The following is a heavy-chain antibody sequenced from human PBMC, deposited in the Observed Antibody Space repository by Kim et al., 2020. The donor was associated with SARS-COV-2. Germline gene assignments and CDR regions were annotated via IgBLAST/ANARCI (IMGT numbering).Heavy chain of an antibody. CDR1: GFPFSNFA. J-gene: IGHJ4*02. D-gene: IGHD2-21*01. CDR3: AKHIGYDY. CDR2: IRTNVGST. V-gene: IGHV3-23*01. Sequence: GGSLRLSCAASGFPFSNFAMSWVRQAPGKGLERVSTIRTNVGSTFYADSVKGRFTISRDNSKNTLYLQMDSLRADDTAVYYCAKHIGYDYWGQGTLVTVAS.